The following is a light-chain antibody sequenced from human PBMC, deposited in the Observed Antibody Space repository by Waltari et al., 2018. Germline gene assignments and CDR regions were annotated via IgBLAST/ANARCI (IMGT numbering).Light chain of an antibody. J-gene: IGKJ1*01. CDR1: QSVSRA. V-gene: IGKV3-20*01. CDR2: DAS. CDR3: EKYESLPAT. Sequence: EVVLTQSPGTLSLSPGEGATLSCRASQSVSRALAWYQQKPGQAPRLLIYDASRRATGIPDRFSGSGSGTDLSLTISRLEPEDFAVYYCEKYESLPATFGQGTKVEIK.